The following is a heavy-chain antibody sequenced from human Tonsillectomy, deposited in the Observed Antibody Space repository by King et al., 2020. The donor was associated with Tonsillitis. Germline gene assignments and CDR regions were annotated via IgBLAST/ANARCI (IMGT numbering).Heavy chain of an antibody. D-gene: IGHD3-22*01. J-gene: IGHJ4*02. CDR1: GFTFSSYA. CDR2: ISYDGSNK. V-gene: IGHV3-30*04. CDR3: ARPQNPEFNYYASSGYSPPPPNY. Sequence: VQLVESGGGVVQPGRSLRLSCAASGFTFSSYAMHWVRQAPGKGLEWVAVISYDGSNKYYADSVKGRFTISRDNSKNTLYLQMNSLRAEDTAVYYCARPQNPEFNYYASSGYSPPPPNYWGQGTLVTVSS.